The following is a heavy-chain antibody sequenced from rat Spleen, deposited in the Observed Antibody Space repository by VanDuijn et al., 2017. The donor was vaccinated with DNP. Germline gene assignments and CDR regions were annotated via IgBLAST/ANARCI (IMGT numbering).Heavy chain of an antibody. D-gene: IGHD1-6*01. J-gene: IGHJ2*01. CDR1: GFTFSSAW. CDR2: IKPRSHSYAI. Sequence: EVQVLESGGGLVQPGNSLKLSCATSGFTFSSAWMYWYRQFPEKRLEWLARIKPRSHSYAIDYTDSVKERFTISRDDSKSSIYLQMNNLKEEDTAIYYCALHTTAVFDYWGQGVMVTVSS. V-gene: IGHV6-6*01. CDR3: ALHTTAVFDY.